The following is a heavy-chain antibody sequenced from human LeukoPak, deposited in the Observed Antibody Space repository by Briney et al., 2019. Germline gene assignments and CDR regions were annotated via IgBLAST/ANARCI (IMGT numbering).Heavy chain of an antibody. V-gene: IGHV4-59*01. CDR3: ASITMVRGVMYWLDP. J-gene: IGHJ5*02. Sequence: SETLSLTCTVSGGSISSYYWSWIRQPPGKGLEWIGYIYYSGSTNYNPSLKSRVTISVDTSKNQFSLKLSSVTAADTAVYYCASITMVRGVMYWLDPWGQGTLVTVSS. CDR1: GGSISSYY. D-gene: IGHD3-10*01. CDR2: IYYSGST.